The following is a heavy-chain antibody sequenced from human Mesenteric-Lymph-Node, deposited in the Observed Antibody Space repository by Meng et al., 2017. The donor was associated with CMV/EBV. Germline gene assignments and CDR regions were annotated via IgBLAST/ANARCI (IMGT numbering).Heavy chain of an antibody. CDR1: GGSSSGSDNYY. Sequence: VSGGSSSGSDNYYWGWVRQPPGKGLEWIGSIFHSGSTYYNPSLKSRVTISVDTSKNQFSLQVGSVAAADTAVYYCARHMVNPGFDSWGQGALVTVSS. D-gene: IGHD4/OR15-4a*01. CDR2: IFHSGST. CDR3: ARHMVNPGFDS. V-gene: IGHV4-39*01. J-gene: IGHJ4*02.